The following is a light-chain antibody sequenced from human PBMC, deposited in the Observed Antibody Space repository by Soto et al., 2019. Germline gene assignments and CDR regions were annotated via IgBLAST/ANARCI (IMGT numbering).Light chain of an antibody. CDR1: SSDVGGFNY. V-gene: IGLV2-14*01. J-gene: IGLJ1*01. Sequence: QSVLTQPASVSGSAGQASTISCTGTSSDVGGFNYVSWYQQHPGKAPKLLIFDVYSRPSGISNRFSGSKSGNTASLTISGLQAEDEADYYCSSYTTSSSYVFGAGTK. CDR3: SSYTTSSSYV. CDR2: DVY.